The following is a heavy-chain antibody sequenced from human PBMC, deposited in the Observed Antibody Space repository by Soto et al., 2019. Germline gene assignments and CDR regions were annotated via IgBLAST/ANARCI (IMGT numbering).Heavy chain of an antibody. J-gene: IGHJ6*02. CDR1: GGTFSSYA. D-gene: IGHD4-4*01. CDR3: ARPLETTVTIYNYYYYGMDV. Sequence: SVKVSCKASGGTFSSYAISWVRQAPGQGLEWMGGIIPIFGTANYAQKFQGRVTITADESTSTAYMELSSLRSEDTAVYYFARPLETTVTIYNYYYYGMDVWGQGTTVTVSS. CDR2: IIPIFGTA. V-gene: IGHV1-69*13.